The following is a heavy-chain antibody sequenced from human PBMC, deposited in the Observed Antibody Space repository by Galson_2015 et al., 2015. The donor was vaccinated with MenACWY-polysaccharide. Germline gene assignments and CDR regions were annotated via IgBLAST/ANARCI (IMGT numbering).Heavy chain of an antibody. J-gene: IGHJ4*02. V-gene: IGHV3-48*01. Sequence: SLRLSCAASGFTFSSYRMNWVRQAPGKGLEWVSYISSSSSTIYYADSVKGRFTISRDNAKNSLYLQMNSLRAEDTAVYYCARSRGYCSGGSCYLDYWGQGTLVTVSS. CDR3: ARSRGYCSGGSCYLDY. D-gene: IGHD2-15*01. CDR1: GFTFSSYR. CDR2: ISSSSSTI.